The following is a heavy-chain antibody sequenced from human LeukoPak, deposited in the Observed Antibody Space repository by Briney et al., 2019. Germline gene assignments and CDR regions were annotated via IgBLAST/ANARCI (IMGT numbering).Heavy chain of an antibody. CDR3: AKSLRRWLQFTLDAFDI. J-gene: IGHJ3*02. CDR2: ISWNSGSI. Sequence: GGSLRLSCAASGFTFDDYAMHWVRQAPGKGLEWVSGISWNSGSIGYADSVKGRFTISRDNAKNSLYLQMNSLRAEDTALYYCAKSLRRWLQFTLDAFDIWGQGTMVTVSS. D-gene: IGHD5-12*01. CDR1: GFTFDDYA. V-gene: IGHV3-9*01.